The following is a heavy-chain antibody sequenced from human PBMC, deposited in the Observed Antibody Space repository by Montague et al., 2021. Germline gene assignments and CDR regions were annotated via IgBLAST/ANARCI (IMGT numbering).Heavy chain of an antibody. D-gene: IGHD3-3*01. CDR2: IYWDDDK. CDR1: GFSLSTSRVC. CDR3: AQRVVSAAGQKGLDD. J-gene: IGHJ4*02. V-gene: IGHV2-5*02. Sequence: PALVKPTQTLTLTCTFSGFSLSTSRVCVGWIRQPPGKALEWLALIYWDDDKHYSPSLKRRLTITKDTSKNQVVLTMTNMDPVDTGTYYCAQRVVSAAGQKGLDDWGQGTLVTVSS.